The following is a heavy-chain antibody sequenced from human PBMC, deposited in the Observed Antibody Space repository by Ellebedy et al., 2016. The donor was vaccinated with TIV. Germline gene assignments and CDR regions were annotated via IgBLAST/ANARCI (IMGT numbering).Heavy chain of an antibody. CDR3: ARQLYSSSSNWFDT. Sequence: GESLKISCEGSGYNFTMYWIAWVRQMPGKGLEWIGITYGAESDTRYSPSLQGRVTISADKSKSTAYLEWSSLKASDSAMYFCARQLYSSSSNWFDTWGQGTLVTVSS. J-gene: IGHJ5*02. CDR2: TYGAESDT. D-gene: IGHD6-6*01. V-gene: IGHV5-51*01. CDR1: GYNFTMYW.